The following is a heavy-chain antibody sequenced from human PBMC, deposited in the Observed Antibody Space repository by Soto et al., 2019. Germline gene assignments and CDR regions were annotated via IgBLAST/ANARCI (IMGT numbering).Heavy chain of an antibody. CDR1: GFSLSTSGVG. CDR2: IYWDDDK. D-gene: IGHD1-7*01. V-gene: IGHV2-5*02. J-gene: IGHJ6*03. CDR3: ARQTGTTYETFYYYYYYMDV. Sequence: QITLKESGPTLVNPTQTLTLTCTFSGFSLSTSGVGVGWIRQPPGKALEWLALIYWDDDKRYSPSLKSRLTLTKDTSKNQVVLTMTNMDPVDTATYYCARQTGTTYETFYYYYYYMDVWGKGTTVTFSS.